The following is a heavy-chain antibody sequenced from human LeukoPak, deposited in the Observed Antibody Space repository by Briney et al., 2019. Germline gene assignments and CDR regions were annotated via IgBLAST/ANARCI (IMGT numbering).Heavy chain of an antibody. J-gene: IGHJ4*02. V-gene: IGHV3-74*01. CDR2: INSDGSST. Sequence: GGSLRLSCAASGFTFSSYWMHWVRQAPGKGLVWVSRINSDGSSTSYADSVKGRFTISRDNAKNTLYLQMNSLRAEDTAVYYCARDQGYYGSGSSLGYWGQGTLVTVSS. D-gene: IGHD3-10*01. CDR1: GFTFSSYW. CDR3: ARDQGYYGSGSSLGY.